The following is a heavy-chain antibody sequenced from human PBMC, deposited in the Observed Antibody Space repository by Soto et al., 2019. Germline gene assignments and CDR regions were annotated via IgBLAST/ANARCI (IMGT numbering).Heavy chain of an antibody. CDR2: IRSKAYGGTT. CDR3: TRALFPYCYDSSGYYYDY. D-gene: IGHD3-22*01. Sequence: GGSLRLSCIASGFTFGDYAMSWVRQAPGKGLEWVGFIRSKAYGGTTEYAASVKGRFTISRDDSKSIAYLQVNSLKTEDTAVYYCTRALFPYCYDSSGYYYDYWGQGTLVTVSS. J-gene: IGHJ4*02. V-gene: IGHV3-49*04. CDR1: GFTFGDYA.